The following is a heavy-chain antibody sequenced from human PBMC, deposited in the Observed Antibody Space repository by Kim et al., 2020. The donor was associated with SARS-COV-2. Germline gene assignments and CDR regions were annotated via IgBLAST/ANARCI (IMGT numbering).Heavy chain of an antibody. V-gene: IGHV3-11*06. J-gene: IGHJ4*02. Sequence: ADSVEGRFTISRDNAKNSLYLQMNSLRAEDTAVYYCARDRSSGYYYGFDYWGQGTLVTVSS. CDR3: ARDRSSGYYYGFDY. D-gene: IGHD3-22*01.